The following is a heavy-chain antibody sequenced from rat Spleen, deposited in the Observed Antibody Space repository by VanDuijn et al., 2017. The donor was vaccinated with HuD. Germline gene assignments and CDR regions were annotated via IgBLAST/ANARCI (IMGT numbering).Heavy chain of an antibody. J-gene: IGHJ4*01. Sequence: EVQLVESDGGLVQPGRSLKLSCAASGFTFSDYYMAWVRQAPTKGLEWVATISYDGSSTYYRDSVKGRFTISRDNAKSTLYLQMDSLRSEDTATYYCARHPRTTEGIVDYVMDAWGQGASVTVSS. CDR3: ARHPRTTEGIVDYVMDA. D-gene: IGHD1-11*01. CDR1: GFTFSDYY. V-gene: IGHV5-29*01. CDR2: ISYDGSST.